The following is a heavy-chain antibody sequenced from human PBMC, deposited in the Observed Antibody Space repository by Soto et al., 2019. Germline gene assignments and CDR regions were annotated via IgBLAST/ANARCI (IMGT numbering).Heavy chain of an antibody. CDR2: ISSSGSTI. CDR3: ARGGSSWYSDYYYGMDV. V-gene: IGHV3-11*01. CDR1: GFTFCDYY. J-gene: IGHJ6*02. D-gene: IGHD6-13*01. Sequence: QVQLVESGGGLVKPGGSLRLSCAASGFTFCDYYMSWIRQAPGKGLEWVSYISSSGSTIYYADSVTGRFTISRDNAKNPLDRQMNSLRAEDTAVYYCARGGSSWYSDYYYGMDVWGQGTTVTVSS.